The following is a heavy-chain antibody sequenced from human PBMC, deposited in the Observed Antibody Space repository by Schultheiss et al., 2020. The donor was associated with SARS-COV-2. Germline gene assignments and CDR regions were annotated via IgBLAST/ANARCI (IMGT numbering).Heavy chain of an antibody. CDR2: ISAYNGNT. CDR3: ARTGGDYVRLDY. J-gene: IGHJ4*02. V-gene: IGHV1-18*01. D-gene: IGHD4-17*01. Sequence: ASVKVSCKASGYTFTSYDINWVRQATGQGLEWMGWISAYNGNTNYAQKLQGRVTMTTDTSTSTAYMELRSLRSDDTAVYYCARTGGDYVRLDYWGQGTLVTVSS. CDR1: GYTFTSYD.